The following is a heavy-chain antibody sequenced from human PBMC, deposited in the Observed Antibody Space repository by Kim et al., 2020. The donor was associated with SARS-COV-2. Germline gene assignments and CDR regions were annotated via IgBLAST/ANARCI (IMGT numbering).Heavy chain of an antibody. Sequence: SNGGSTYYADSVKGRFTISRDNSKNTLYLQMSSLRAEDTAVYYCVKDMENWGQGTLVTVSS. CDR3: VKDMEN. D-gene: IGHD1-1*01. V-gene: IGHV3-64D*09. J-gene: IGHJ4*02. CDR2: SNGGST.